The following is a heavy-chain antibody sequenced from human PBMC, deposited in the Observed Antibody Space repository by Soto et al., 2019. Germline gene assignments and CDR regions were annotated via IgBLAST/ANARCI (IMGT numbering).Heavy chain of an antibody. CDR2: MYAGGDT. V-gene: IGHV3-53*01. Sequence: EVQLVESGGALTQPGGSLRLSCGASGLSVSANYMGWVRQAPGRGLEWVSVMYAGGDTHYADSVKGRFTISRDKSENTLYLQMNSLRDEDTGVYFCVSRIPSWVFDYWGLGTLVTVSS. CDR3: VSRIPSWVFDY. J-gene: IGHJ4*01. D-gene: IGHD2-21*01. CDR1: GLSVSANY.